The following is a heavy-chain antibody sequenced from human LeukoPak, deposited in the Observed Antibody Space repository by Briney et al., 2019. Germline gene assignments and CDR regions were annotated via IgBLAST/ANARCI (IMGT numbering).Heavy chain of an antibody. CDR3: ARDNPYGGNGGLDY. V-gene: IGHV4-34*01. CDR1: GGSFSGYY. Sequence: SETLSLTCAVYGGSFSGYYWSWIRQPPGKGLEWIGEINHSGSTNYNPSLKSRVTISVDTSKNQFPLKLSSVTAADTAVYYCARDNPYGGNGGLDYWGQGTLVTVSS. D-gene: IGHD4-23*01. J-gene: IGHJ4*02. CDR2: INHSGST.